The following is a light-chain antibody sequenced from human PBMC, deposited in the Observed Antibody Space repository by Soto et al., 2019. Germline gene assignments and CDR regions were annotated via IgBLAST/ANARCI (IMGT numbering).Light chain of an antibody. CDR2: DAS. CDR1: QSVSSY. J-gene: IGKJ4*01. V-gene: IGKV3-11*01. CDR3: QQYNSYPLT. Sequence: IVLTQSPATLSLSPVEIATLTSRASQSVSSYLAWYQQKPGQAPRLLIYDASNRATGIPARFSGSGSGTDFTLTISSLQPEDFATYYCQQYNSYPLTFGGGTKVDIK.